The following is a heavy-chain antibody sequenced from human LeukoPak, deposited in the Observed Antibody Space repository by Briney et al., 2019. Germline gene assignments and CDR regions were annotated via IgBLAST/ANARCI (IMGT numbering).Heavy chain of an antibody. V-gene: IGHV4-39*01. CDR1: GGSVSSSSYY. CDR2: LSFSGST. D-gene: IGHD3-10*01. Sequence: PSETLSLTCTVSGGSVSSSSYYWGWIRQPPGKGLEWIGSLSFSGSTYYNPSLKSRVTMSVDTSKNQFSLKLSSVTAADTAVYFCATHNYYGSGKIEDFDYWGQGTLVPVSS. CDR3: ATHNYYGSGKIEDFDY. J-gene: IGHJ4*02.